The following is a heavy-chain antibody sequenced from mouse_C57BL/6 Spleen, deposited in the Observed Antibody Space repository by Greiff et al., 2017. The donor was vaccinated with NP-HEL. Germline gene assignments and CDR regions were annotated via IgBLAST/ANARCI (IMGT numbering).Heavy chain of an antibody. J-gene: IGHJ2*01. CDR3: ARPGTGWGYYFDY. V-gene: IGHV5-6*01. CDR1: GFTFSSYG. CDR2: ISSGGSYT. Sequence: EVMLVESGGDLVKPGGSLKLSCAASGFTFSSYGMSWVRQTPDKRLEWVATISSGGSYTYYPDSVKGRFTISRDNAKNTLYLQMSSLKSEDTAMYYCARPGTGWGYYFDYWGQGTTLTVSS. D-gene: IGHD4-1*01.